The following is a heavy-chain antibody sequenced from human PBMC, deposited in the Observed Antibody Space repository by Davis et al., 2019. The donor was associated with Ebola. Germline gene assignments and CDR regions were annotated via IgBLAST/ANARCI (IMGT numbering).Heavy chain of an antibody. Sequence: PSETLSLTCTVSGGSISSYYWSWIRQPPGKGLEWIGYIYYSGSTYFNPSLKSRVTISVDTSKNQFSLKLSSVTAADTAVYYCARGYDFWSGYSPFDYWGQGTLVTVSS. CDR1: GGSISSYY. J-gene: IGHJ4*02. CDR3: ARGYDFWSGYSPFDY. CDR2: IYYSGST. V-gene: IGHV4-59*08. D-gene: IGHD3-3*01.